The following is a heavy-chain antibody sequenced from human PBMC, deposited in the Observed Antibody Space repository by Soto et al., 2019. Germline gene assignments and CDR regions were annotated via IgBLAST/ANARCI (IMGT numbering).Heavy chain of an antibody. V-gene: IGHV3-33*01. CDR1: GFTFSSYG. CDR3: ARSAARGLRYFDWFMYYFDY. Sequence: GGSLRLSCAASGFTFSSYGMHWVRQAQGKGLEWVAVIWYDGSNKYYADSVKGRFTISRDNSKNTLYLQMNSLRAEDTAVYYCARSAARGLRYFDWFMYYFDYWGQGTLVTVSS. D-gene: IGHD3-9*01. CDR2: IWYDGSNK. J-gene: IGHJ4*02.